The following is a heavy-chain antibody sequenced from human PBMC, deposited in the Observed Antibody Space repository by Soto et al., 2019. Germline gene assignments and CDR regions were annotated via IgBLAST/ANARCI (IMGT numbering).Heavy chain of an antibody. CDR3: AKGFCSHTRCLTYSHVDV. CDR2: VSWNSGTM. CDR1: GFSFDEYA. Sequence: EVQLVESGGGLVQPGRSLRLSCAAAGFSFDEYAMHWVRQAPGKGMEWVSGVSWNSGTMGYGDAVRGRFAMSGDNAKNSLYLPMNSMTTDDTPLYYCAKGFCSHTRCLTYSHVDVWGKETTVTVSS. D-gene: IGHD2-2*01. J-gene: IGHJ6*04. V-gene: IGHV3-9*01.